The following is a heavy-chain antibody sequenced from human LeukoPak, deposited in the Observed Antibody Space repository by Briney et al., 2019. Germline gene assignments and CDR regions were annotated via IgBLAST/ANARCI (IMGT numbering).Heavy chain of an antibody. J-gene: IGHJ5*02. CDR1: GDSISTSKSY. V-gene: IGHV4-39*01. D-gene: IGHD6-19*01. Sequence: SDTLSLTCTVSGDSISTSKSYWSWIRQPPGKGLEWIGEINHSGSTNYNPSLKSRVTISVDTSKNQFSLKLSSVTAADTAVYYCARHGGWYRWFDPWGQGTLVTVSS. CDR2: INHSGST. CDR3: ARHGGWYRWFDP.